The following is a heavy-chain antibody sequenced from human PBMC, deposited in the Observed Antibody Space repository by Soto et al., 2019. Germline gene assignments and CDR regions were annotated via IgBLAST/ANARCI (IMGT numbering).Heavy chain of an antibody. CDR2: INPDSSGT. D-gene: IGHD2-2*01. CDR1: GYTFTGYY. CDR3: ARVGYCSSTSCSKLAYFDY. J-gene: IGHJ4*02. Sequence: QVQLVQSGAEVKKPGASVKVSCKASGYTFTGYYMHWVPQAPGQGLEWMGWINPDSSGTNYAQRFQDRVTMTRDTSNSTDYMELSRLRYDDTAVYYCARVGYCSSTSCSKLAYFDYWGQGTLVTVSS. V-gene: IGHV1-2*02.